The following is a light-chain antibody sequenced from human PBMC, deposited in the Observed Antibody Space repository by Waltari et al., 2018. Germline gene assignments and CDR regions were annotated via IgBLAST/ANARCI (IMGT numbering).Light chain of an antibody. J-gene: IGKJ4*01. Sequence: ELVLPQSPSPLSLSPGERVTLSCRDRQTVSTYLARYHQKPCQAPRLLIYDASNRATGIPARFNGSGSGTDFTLTISSLEPDDFGLYYCQQRSSWPLTFGGGSKVEIK. CDR1: QTVSTY. CDR3: QQRSSWPLT. CDR2: DAS. V-gene: IGKV3-11*01.